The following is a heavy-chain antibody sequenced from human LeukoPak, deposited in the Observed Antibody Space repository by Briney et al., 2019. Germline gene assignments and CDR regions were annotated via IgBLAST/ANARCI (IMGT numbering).Heavy chain of an antibody. V-gene: IGHV3-33*01. J-gene: IGHJ4*02. CDR3: AREGPRGNSQFDY. Sequence: GGSLRLSCVASGFTFSSYGMHWVRQVPGKGLEWVALIWYDGSNKYYSDSVKGRFTISRDNSKNTLYLQMNSLRTEDTAVYYCAREGPRGNSQFDYWGQGTLVTVSS. CDR1: GFTFSSYG. D-gene: IGHD4-23*01. CDR2: IWYDGSNK.